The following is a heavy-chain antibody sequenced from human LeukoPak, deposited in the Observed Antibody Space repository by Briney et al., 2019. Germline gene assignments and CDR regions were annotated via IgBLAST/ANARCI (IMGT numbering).Heavy chain of an antibody. J-gene: IGHJ6*02. Sequence: GGSLRLSCAASGFTFSSYWMNWARQAPGKELEWVASINHNGNVNYYVDSVKGRFTISRDNAKNSLYLQMSNLRAEDAAVYFCARGGGLDVWGQGATVTVSS. V-gene: IGHV3-7*03. D-gene: IGHD3-16*01. CDR1: GFTFSSYW. CDR3: ARGGGLDV. CDR2: INHNGNVN.